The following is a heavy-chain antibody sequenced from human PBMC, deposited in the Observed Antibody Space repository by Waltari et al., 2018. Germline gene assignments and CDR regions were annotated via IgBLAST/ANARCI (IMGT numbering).Heavy chain of an antibody. CDR1: GFISSDYS. V-gene: IGHV3-21*01. CDR2: ISSSSSTI. CDR3: ARGTRGTFDH. J-gene: IGHJ4*02. Sequence: EVQLVESGGDLVKPGGSLRLSCAASGFISSDYSMNWVRQAPGKGLEWVSSISSSSSTIHYADSMKGRFTISRDNAKSSLYLQLNSLRAEDTAVYYCARGTRGTFDHWGQGTLVTVSS.